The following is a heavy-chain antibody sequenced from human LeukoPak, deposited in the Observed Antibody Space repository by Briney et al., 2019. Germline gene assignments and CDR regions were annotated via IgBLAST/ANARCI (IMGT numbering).Heavy chain of an antibody. CDR3: ARVPSYGYLNWFDP. J-gene: IGHJ5*02. V-gene: IGHV4-39*07. D-gene: IGHD5-18*01. Sequence: SETLSLTCTVSGGSISSSSYYWGWIRQPPGKGLEWIGSIYYSGSTYYNPSLKSRVTISVDTSKNQFSLKLSSVTAADTAVYYCARVPSYGYLNWFDPWGQGTLVTVSS. CDR1: GGSISSSSYY. CDR2: IYYSGST.